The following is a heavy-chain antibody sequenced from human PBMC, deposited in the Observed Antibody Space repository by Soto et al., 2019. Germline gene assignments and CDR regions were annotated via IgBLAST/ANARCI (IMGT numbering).Heavy chain of an antibody. CDR2: IYYSGTT. CDR1: GGSMRGSSYY. J-gene: IGHJ4*02. V-gene: IGHV4-39*01. Sequence: QLRLQESGPGLVKPSETLSLSCNVSGGSMRGSSYYWGWISQPPGKGLEWIGHIYYSGTTYYNPSHKSRVTISIDTSKNQFSVKLSSVTAADTAVYYCARQIGSYDDWGQGTLVTVSS. D-gene: IGHD1-26*01. CDR3: ARQIGSYDD.